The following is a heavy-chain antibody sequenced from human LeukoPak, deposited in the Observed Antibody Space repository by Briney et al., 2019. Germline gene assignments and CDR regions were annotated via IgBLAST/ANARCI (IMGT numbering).Heavy chain of an antibody. CDR1: GFTFDDYA. V-gene: IGHV3-23*01. J-gene: IGHJ4*02. D-gene: IGHD4-17*01. CDR2: ISGSGGST. Sequence: GGSLRLSCAASGFTFDDYAMHWVRQAPGKGLEWVSAISGSGGSTYYADSVKGRFTISRDNSKNTLYLQMNSLRAEDTAVYYCAKLGHGDGKRDYWGQGTLVAVSS. CDR3: AKLGHGDGKRDY.